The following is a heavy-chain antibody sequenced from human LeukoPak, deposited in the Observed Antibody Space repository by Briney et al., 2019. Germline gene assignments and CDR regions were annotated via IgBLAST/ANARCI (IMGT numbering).Heavy chain of an antibody. CDR1: GGSISTSSYY. V-gene: IGHV4-39*01. Sequence: KSSETLSHTCTVSGGSISTSSYYWGWIRQPPGKGLEWIGSIYYSGSTDYNPSLKSRVTISVDTSKNQFSLKLSSVTAADTAVYYCARPWGRGAFDISGQGTMVTVSS. CDR2: IYYSGST. CDR3: ARPWGRGAFDI. D-gene: IGHD7-27*01. J-gene: IGHJ3*02.